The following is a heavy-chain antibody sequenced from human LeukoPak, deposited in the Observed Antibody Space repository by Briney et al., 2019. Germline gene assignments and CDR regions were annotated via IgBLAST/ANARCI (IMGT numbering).Heavy chain of an antibody. V-gene: IGHV5-51*01. J-gene: IGHJ3*02. CDR2: IYPGDSDT. CDR3: ATWGHCSSTSCYGDAFDI. Sequence: GESLKISCKGSGYSFTSYWIGWVRQMPGKGLEWMGIIYPGDSDTRYSPSFQGQFTISVDKSISTAYLQWSSLKASDTAMYYCATWGHCSSTSCYGDAFDIWGQGTMVTVSS. CDR1: GYSFTSYW. D-gene: IGHD2-2*01.